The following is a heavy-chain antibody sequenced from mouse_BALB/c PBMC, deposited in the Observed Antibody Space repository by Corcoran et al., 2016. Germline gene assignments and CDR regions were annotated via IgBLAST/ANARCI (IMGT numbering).Heavy chain of an antibody. Sequence: EVQLQQSGAELVKPGASVKLSCTASGFNIKDTYMHWVKQRPEQGLEWIGRIDPANGNTKYDPKFQGKATITADTSSNTAYLQLSSLTSEDTAVYYGAPITTATWFAYWGQGTLVTVSA. CDR3: APITTATWFAY. D-gene: IGHD1-2*01. J-gene: IGHJ3*01. CDR1: GFNIKDTY. CDR2: IDPANGNT. V-gene: IGHV14-3*02.